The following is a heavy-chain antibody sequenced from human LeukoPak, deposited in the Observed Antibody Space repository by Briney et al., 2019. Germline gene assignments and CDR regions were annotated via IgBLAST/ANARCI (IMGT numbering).Heavy chain of an antibody. Sequence: PGGSLRLSCAASGFTFSSYAMSWVRQAPGKGLEWVSAISGSGGSTYYADSVKGRFTISRDNSKNTLYLQMNSLRAEDTAVYYCAKHLPPETVTRQYYFDYWGQGTLVTVSS. J-gene: IGHJ4*02. CDR3: AKHLPPETVTRQYYFDY. D-gene: IGHD4-11*01. CDR2: ISGSGGST. CDR1: GFTFSSYA. V-gene: IGHV3-23*01.